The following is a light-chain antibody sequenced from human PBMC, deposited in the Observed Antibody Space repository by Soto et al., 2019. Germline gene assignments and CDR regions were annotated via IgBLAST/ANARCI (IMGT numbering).Light chain of an antibody. CDR1: QSINTY. V-gene: IGKV1-39*01. Sequence: DIQMTQTPSSLSASVGDRVTIPCRASQSINTYLNWYQHKPGKVPKLLNYGVFSVESGVPSRFSGSGSGTDVTLTISSLQPEDFAVYYCQQSYSTPPTFGQGTKVEIK. J-gene: IGKJ2*01. CDR2: GVF. CDR3: QQSYSTPPT.